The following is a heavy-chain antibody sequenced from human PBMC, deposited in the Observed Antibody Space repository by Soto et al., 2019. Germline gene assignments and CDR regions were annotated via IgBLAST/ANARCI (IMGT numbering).Heavy chain of an antibody. CDR2: VYFSGST. D-gene: IGHD3-16*01. J-gene: IGHJ5*02. V-gene: IGHV4-61*08. Sequence: SETLSLTCSVSGDSVSSGDYYWSWIRQPAGKGLEGIGHVYFSGSTNYSPSLKSRLTMSVGTAKNQFSLKLNSVTAADTAVYYGARIPVDTYMIYWSDPGGQGTQVPVSS. CDR3: ARIPVDTYMIYWSDP. CDR1: GDSVSSGDYY.